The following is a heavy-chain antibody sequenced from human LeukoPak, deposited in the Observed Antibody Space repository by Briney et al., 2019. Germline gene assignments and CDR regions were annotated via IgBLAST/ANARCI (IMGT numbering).Heavy chain of an antibody. V-gene: IGHV4-30-2*01. D-gene: IGHD6-13*01. CDR2: IYHSGST. CDR1: GGSISSGGYY. Sequence: SETLSLTCTVSGGSISSGGYYWSWIRQPPGKGLEWIGYIYHSGSTNYNPSLKSRVTISVDKSKNQFSLKLSSVTAADTAVYYCARAPPGYSSREEYAFDIWGQGTMVTVSS. CDR3: ARAPPGYSSREEYAFDI. J-gene: IGHJ3*02.